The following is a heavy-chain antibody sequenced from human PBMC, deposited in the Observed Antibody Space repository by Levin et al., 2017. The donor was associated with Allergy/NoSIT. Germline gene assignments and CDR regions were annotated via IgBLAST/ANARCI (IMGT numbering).Heavy chain of an antibody. J-gene: IGHJ6*02. D-gene: IGHD3-3*01. V-gene: IGHV3-21*01. CDR1: GFTFSSYS. CDR3: ARDFDFWSGYFDYYYYGMDV. Sequence: SCAASGFTFSSYSMNWVRQAPGKGLEWVSSISSSSSYIYYADSVKGRFTISRDNAKNSLYLQMNSLRAEDTAVYYCARDFDFWSGYFDYYYYGMDVWGQGTTVTVSS. CDR2: ISSSSSYI.